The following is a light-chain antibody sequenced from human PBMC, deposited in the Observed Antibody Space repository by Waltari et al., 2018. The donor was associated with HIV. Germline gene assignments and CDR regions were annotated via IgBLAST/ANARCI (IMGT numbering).Light chain of an antibody. CDR2: HAS. V-gene: IGKV3-11*01. Sequence: EIVLTQSPATLSLSPGERATLSCRASQSVRTSLSWYQQKPGQAPRLLISHASNRATGIPARFSGSGSGTDFTLTISSLEPEDFATYYCQQYKGFTDYTFGQGTKLEI. CDR1: QSVRTS. J-gene: IGKJ2*01. CDR3: QQYKGFTDYT.